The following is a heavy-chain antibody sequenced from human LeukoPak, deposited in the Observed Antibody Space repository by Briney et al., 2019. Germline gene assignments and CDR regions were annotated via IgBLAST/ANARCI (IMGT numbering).Heavy chain of an antibody. V-gene: IGHV1-18*01. J-gene: IGHJ6*03. Sequence: ASVKVSCKASGFTFTTYGFSWVRQAPGQGLEWLGWISAYNGNTNYAQKLQGRVTMTTDTSTSTAYMELSSLRSEDTAVYYCARGTEMATTPTYYYYYMDVWGRGTTVTISS. D-gene: IGHD5-24*01. CDR1: GFTFTTYG. CDR2: ISAYNGNT. CDR3: ARGTEMATTPTYYYYYMDV.